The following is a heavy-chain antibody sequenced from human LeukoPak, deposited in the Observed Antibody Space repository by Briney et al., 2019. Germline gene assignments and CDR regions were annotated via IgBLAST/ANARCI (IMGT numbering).Heavy chain of an antibody. J-gene: IGHJ6*04. V-gene: IGHV1-69*01. CDR3: ARGQGGYSYGYVGYYYGMHV. Sequence: GSSVKVSCKASGGTFSSYAISWVRQAPGQGLECMGGIIPIFGTANYAQKFQGRVTITADESTSSAYMELSSLRSEDTAVYYCARGQGGYSYGYVGYYYGMHVWGKGTTVTVSS. D-gene: IGHD5-18*01. CDR2: IIPIFGTA. CDR1: GGTFSSYA.